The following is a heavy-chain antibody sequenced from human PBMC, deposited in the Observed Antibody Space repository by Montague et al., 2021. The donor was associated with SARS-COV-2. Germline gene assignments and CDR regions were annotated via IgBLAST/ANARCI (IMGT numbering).Heavy chain of an antibody. CDR2: INHSGST. Sequence: SETLSLTCAVYGGSFSGYYWSWIRQPPGKGLEWIGEINHSGSTNYNPSLKSRVTISVDTSKDQFSLKLSSVTAADAAVYYCARGSTVTHYWGQGTLVTVSS. CDR1: GGSFSGYY. CDR3: ARGSTVTHY. D-gene: IGHD4-17*01. V-gene: IGHV4-34*01. J-gene: IGHJ4*02.